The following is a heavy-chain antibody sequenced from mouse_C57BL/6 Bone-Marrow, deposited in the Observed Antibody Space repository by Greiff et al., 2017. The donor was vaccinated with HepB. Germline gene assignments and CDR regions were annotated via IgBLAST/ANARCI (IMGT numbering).Heavy chain of an antibody. Sequence: QVQLQQPGAELVMPGASVKLSCKASGYTFTSYWMHWVKQRPGQGLEWIGEIDPSDSYTNYNQKFKGKSTLTVDKSSSTAYMQLSSLTSEDSAVYYCARSLWLRQSYFDYWGQGTTLTVSS. CDR1: GYTFTSYW. D-gene: IGHD2-2*01. J-gene: IGHJ2*01. CDR3: ARSLWLRQSYFDY. V-gene: IGHV1-69*01. CDR2: IDPSDSYT.